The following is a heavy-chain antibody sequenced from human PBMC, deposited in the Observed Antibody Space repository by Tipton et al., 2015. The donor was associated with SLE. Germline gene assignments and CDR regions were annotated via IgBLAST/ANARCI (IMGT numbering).Heavy chain of an antibody. CDR3: ARGGARQLGDY. CDR1: GGSISSGSYY. J-gene: IGHJ4*02. D-gene: IGHD6-6*01. Sequence: TLSLTCTVSGGSISSGSYYWSWIRQPAGKGLEWIGRIYTSGSTNYNPSLKSRVTISVDTSKNQFSLKLSSVTAADTAVYYCARGGARQLGDYWGQGTLVTVSS. CDR2: IYTSGST. V-gene: IGHV4-61*02.